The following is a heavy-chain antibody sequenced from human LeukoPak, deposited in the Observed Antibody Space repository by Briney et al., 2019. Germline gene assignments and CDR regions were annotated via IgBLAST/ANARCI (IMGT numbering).Heavy chain of an antibody. Sequence: SETLSLTCTVSGGSISSGDYYWSWIRQPPGKGLEWIGEINHSGSTNYNPSLKSRVTISVDTSKNQFSLKLSSVTAADTAVYYCATPRIRFLEWLPSTWGQGTLVTVSS. V-gene: IGHV4-39*07. D-gene: IGHD3-3*01. CDR2: INHSGST. CDR3: ATPRIRFLEWLPST. CDR1: GGSISSGDYY. J-gene: IGHJ4*02.